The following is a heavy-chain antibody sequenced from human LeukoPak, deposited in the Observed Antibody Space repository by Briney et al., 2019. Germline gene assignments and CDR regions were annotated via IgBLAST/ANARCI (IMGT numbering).Heavy chain of an antibody. V-gene: IGHV4-30-4*08. J-gene: IGHJ5*02. CDR2: IYYSGST. CDR1: GGSISSGDYY. CDR3: AREFLFAEYSSSSGFDP. Sequence: TPSETLSLTCTVSGGSISSGDYYWSWIRQPPGKGLEWIGYIYYSGSTYYNPSLKSRVTISVDTSKNQFSLKLSSVTAADTAVYYCAREFLFAEYSSSSGFDPWGQGTLVTVSS. D-gene: IGHD6-6*01.